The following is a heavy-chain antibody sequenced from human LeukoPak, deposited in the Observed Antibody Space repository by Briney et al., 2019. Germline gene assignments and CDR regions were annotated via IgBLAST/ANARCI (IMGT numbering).Heavy chain of an antibody. J-gene: IGHJ2*01. CDR3: ARDGRYCTSSSCYSWYFDL. CDR2: INPNSGGT. V-gene: IGHV1-2*02. Sequence: ASVKVSCKASGYTFTGYYMHWVRQAPGQGLEWMGWINPNSGGTNYAQKFQGRVTMTRDTSSSTVYMELSRLRSDDTAVYYCARDGRYCTSSSCYSWYFDLWGRGTLVTVSS. CDR1: GYTFTGYY. D-gene: IGHD2-2*02.